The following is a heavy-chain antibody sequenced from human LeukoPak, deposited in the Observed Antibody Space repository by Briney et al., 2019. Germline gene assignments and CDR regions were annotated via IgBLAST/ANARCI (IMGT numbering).Heavy chain of an antibody. CDR3: ARHDHPTRLLTGFDP. J-gene: IGHJ5*02. D-gene: IGHD2-21*02. Sequence: PSETLSLTCTVSGGSISSSSYYWGCIRQPPGKGLGWIGSIYYSGSTYYNPSLKSRVTISVDTSKNQFSLKLSSVTAADTAVYYCARHDHPTRLLTGFDPWGQGTLVTVSS. CDR2: IYYSGST. V-gene: IGHV4-39*01. CDR1: GGSISSSSYY.